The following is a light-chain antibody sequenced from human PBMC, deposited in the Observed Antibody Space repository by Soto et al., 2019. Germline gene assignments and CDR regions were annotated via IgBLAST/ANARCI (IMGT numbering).Light chain of an antibody. J-gene: IGKJ2*01. V-gene: IGKV3-15*01. CDR3: QQYNNWPPIT. Sequence: EIVMTQSPATLSVSPGERATLSCRASQSVSSNLAWYQQKPGQAPRLLIYGASTRAHGIPARFSGSWSGTNVTLTISSLQSEDFAVYYCQQYNNWPPITFGQGTKLEIK. CDR2: GAS. CDR1: QSVSSN.